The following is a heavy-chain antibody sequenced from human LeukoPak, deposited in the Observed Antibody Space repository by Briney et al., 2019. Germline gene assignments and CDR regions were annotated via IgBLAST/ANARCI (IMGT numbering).Heavy chain of an antibody. CDR3: ARGYSSSWYWFDP. CDR1: GGSISSYY. Sequence: PSETLSLTCTVSGGSISSYYWTWIRQPPGKGLEWIGYIYYSGSTNYNPSLKSRVTISVDTSKNQFSLKLSSVTAADTAVYYCARGYSSSWYWFDPWGQGTLVTVSS. V-gene: IGHV4-59*01. CDR2: IYYSGST. J-gene: IGHJ5*02. D-gene: IGHD6-13*01.